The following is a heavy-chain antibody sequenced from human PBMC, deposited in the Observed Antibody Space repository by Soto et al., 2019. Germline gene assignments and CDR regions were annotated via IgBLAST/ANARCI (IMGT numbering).Heavy chain of an antibody. CDR3: AKGPKSIVGARVPYFDY. J-gene: IGHJ4*02. CDR2: ISGSGGST. V-gene: IGHV3-23*01. D-gene: IGHD1-26*01. CDR1: GFTFSSYA. Sequence: SLRLSCAASGFTFSSYAMSWVRQAPGKGLEWVSAISGSGGSTYYADSVKGRFTISRDNSKNTLYLQMNSLRAEDTAVYYCAKGPKSIVGARVPYFDYWGQGTLVTVSS.